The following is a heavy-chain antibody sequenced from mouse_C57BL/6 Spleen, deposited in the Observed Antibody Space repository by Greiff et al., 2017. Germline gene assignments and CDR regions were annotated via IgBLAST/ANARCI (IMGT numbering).Heavy chain of an antibody. CDR2: IYPGSGNT. CDR3: ARSYDYDVYFDY. V-gene: IGHV1-76*01. D-gene: IGHD2-4*01. CDR1: GYTFTDYY. J-gene: IGHJ2*01. Sequence: QVHVKQSGAELVRPGASVKLSCKASGYTFTDYYINWVKQRPGQGLEWIARIYPGSGNTYYNEKFKGKATLTAEKSSSTAYMQLSSLTSEDSAVYFCARSYDYDVYFDYWGQGTTLTVSS.